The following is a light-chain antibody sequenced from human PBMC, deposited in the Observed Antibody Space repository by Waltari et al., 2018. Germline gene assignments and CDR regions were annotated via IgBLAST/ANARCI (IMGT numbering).Light chain of an antibody. Sequence: AIRMTLSPSSFSASTGDRVTITCRASQGIGSYLAWYQQKPGKAPKLLIYAASTLQSGVPSRFSGSGSGTDFTLTISCLQSEDFATYYCQQYYSYPFTFGPGTKVDIK. V-gene: IGKV1-8*01. CDR2: AAS. J-gene: IGKJ3*01. CDR3: QQYYSYPFT. CDR1: QGIGSY.